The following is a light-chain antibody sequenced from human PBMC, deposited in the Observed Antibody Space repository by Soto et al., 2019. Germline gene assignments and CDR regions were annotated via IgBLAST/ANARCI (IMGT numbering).Light chain of an antibody. CDR2: KAS. Sequence: DIPMTQSPSTLSASVGDRVTITCRASQSVRSWLAWYQQKPGEVPKLLIYKASSLESGVPSRFSGSGSGTEFTLTISSLQPDDFVTYYCQQYSRNPLTFGGGTKVEI. CDR1: QSVRSW. J-gene: IGKJ4*01. CDR3: QQYSRNPLT. V-gene: IGKV1-5*03.